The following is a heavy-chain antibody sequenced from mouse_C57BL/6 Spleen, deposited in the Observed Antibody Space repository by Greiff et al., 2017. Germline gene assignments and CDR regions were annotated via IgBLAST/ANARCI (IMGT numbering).Heavy chain of an antibody. CDR2: IDPETGGT. D-gene: IGHD2-4*01. CDR3: TRNDYCFDY. J-gene: IGHJ2*01. CDR1: GYTFTDYE. Sequence: QQSGAELVRPGASVTLSCKASGYTFTDYEMHWVKQTPVHGLEWIGAIDPETGGTAYNQKFKGKAILTADKSSSTAYMELRSLTSEDSAVYYCTRNDYCFDYWGQGTTLTVSS. V-gene: IGHV1-15*01.